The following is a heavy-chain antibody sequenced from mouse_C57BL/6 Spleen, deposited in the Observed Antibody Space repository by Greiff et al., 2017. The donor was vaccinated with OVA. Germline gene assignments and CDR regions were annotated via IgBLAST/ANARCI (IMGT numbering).Heavy chain of an antibody. V-gene: IGHV1-81*01. CDR2: IYPRSGNT. Sequence: QVQLQQSGAELARPGASVKLSCKASGYTFTSYGISWVKQRTGQGLEWIGEIYPRSGNTYYNEKFKGKATLTADKSSSTAYMELRSLTAEDSAVYFCARQPPDSSPPFAYWGQGTLVTVSA. D-gene: IGHD1-1*01. J-gene: IGHJ3*01. CDR3: ARQPPDSSPPFAY. CDR1: GYTFTSYG.